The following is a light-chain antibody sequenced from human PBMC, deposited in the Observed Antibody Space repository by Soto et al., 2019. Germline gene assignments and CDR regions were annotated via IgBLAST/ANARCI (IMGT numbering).Light chain of an antibody. CDR3: QQYDSSPPT. CDR2: GAS. J-gene: IGKJ2*01. V-gene: IGKV3-20*01. Sequence: EIVLTQSPGTLSLSPGERATLSCRASQSVSSSYLAWYQQKPGQAPRLLIYGASNRATGIPDRFSGSGSGTDFPLTISRLEPEDFAVYYCQQYDSSPPTFGRGTKLEIK. CDR1: QSVSSSY.